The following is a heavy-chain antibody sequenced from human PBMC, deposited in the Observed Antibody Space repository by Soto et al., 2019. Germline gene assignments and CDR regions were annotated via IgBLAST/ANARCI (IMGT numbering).Heavy chain of an antibody. Sequence: SETLSLTCTVSGGSISSYYWSWIRQPPGKGLEWIGYIYYSGSTNYNPSLQSRVTISVDTSKNQFSLKLSSVTAADTAVYYCARSYCRSTSCYAGLADWGHGTIFTVS. CDR2: IYYSGST. CDR3: ARSYCRSTSCYAGLAD. V-gene: IGHV4-59*01. J-gene: IGHJ3*01. D-gene: IGHD2-2*01. CDR1: GGSISSYY.